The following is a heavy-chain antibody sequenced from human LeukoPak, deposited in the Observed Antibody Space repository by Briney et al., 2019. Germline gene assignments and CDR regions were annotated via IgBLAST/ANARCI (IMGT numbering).Heavy chain of an antibody. D-gene: IGHD4-23*01. CDR3: ARVSTVVTPLNYYYYGMDV. CDR2: IYPGDSDT. J-gene: IGHJ6*02. V-gene: IGHV5-51*01. Sequence: GESLQISCEGSGYSFTSYWIGWVRQMPGKGLELMRIIYPGDSDTRYSPSFQGQVTISADKYISTAYLQWSSLKASDTAMYYCARVSTVVTPLNYYYYGMDVWGQGTTVTVSS. CDR1: GYSFTSYW.